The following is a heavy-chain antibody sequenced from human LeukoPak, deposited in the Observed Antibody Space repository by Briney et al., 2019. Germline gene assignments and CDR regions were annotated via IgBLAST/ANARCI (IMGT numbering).Heavy chain of an antibody. J-gene: IGHJ4*02. Sequence: GGSLRLSCSASGFTFSSYAMSWVRQAPGKGLEWVSTIGGSDTNTYYADSVKGRFSISRDNAKNTLYLRMYSLRAEDTAVYYCAKPMVVTAIFPDFDNWGQGTPVTVSS. CDR2: IGGSDTNT. D-gene: IGHD2-21*02. V-gene: IGHV3-23*01. CDR1: GFTFSSYA. CDR3: AKPMVVTAIFPDFDN.